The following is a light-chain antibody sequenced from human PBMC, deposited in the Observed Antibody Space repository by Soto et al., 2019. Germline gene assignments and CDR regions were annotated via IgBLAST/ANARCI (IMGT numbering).Light chain of an antibody. Sequence: EIVLTQSPGALSLSPGERATLSCRASRAVSSTYLAWHQQKPGQAPRLLIYGASSRATGIPARFSGSGSGTEFTLTIGRLQPEDFAVYYCQQYGSSPRTFGQGTKVDIK. V-gene: IGKV3-20*01. CDR1: RAVSSTY. CDR2: GAS. CDR3: QQYGSSPRT. J-gene: IGKJ1*01.